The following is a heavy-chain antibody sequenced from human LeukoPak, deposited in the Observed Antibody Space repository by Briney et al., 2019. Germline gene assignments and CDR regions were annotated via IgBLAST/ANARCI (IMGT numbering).Heavy chain of an antibody. J-gene: IGHJ5*01. D-gene: IGHD6-13*01. V-gene: IGHV4-4*07. CDR1: GGSISSDY. CDR2: MYISGST. Sequence: SETLSLTCTVSGGSISSDYWSWIRQPAGKGLEWIGRMYISGSTDHNPPLKSRVTMSLDTSKNQFSLKLASVTAADTAVYYCARDRGGAAAGNWFDSWGQGTLVIVSS. CDR3: ARDRGGAAAGNWFDS.